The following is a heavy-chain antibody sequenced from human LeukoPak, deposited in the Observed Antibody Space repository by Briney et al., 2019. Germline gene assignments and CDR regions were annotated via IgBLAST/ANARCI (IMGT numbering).Heavy chain of an antibody. CDR2: IYYSGTS. CDR3: ARIERSSYSLGFDY. Sequence: KASETLSLTCTVSGGSISSSGYYWSWIRQHPGKGLEWIGHIYYSGTSFYNPSLTSRVTISVDTSKNQFSLKLTSVNDADTAVYYCARIERSSYSLGFDYWGQGTLVTVSS. V-gene: IGHV4-31*03. J-gene: IGHJ4*02. CDR1: GGSISSSGYY. D-gene: IGHD6-6*01.